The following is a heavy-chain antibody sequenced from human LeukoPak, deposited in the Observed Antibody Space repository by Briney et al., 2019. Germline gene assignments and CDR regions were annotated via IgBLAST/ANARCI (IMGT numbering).Heavy chain of an antibody. J-gene: IGHJ4*02. CDR2: ISPGGGPT. CDR1: GFPFSSHG. V-gene: IGHV3-23*01. D-gene: IGHD5-12*01. CDR3: AKDGAWLRFDD. Sequence: GGSLRLSCAGSGFPFSSHGMNWVRQAPGKGLEWVSGISPGGGPTYYADSVRGRFSISRDDLKNTLYLQMTNLRAEDTAVYYCAKDGAWLRFDDWGQGTLVTVSP.